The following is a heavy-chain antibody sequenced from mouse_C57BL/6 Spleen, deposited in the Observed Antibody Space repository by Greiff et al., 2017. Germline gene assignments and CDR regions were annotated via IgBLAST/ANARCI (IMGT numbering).Heavy chain of an antibody. D-gene: IGHD2-5*01. V-gene: IGHV14-4*01. CDR1: GFNIKDYY. CDR3: TTLYSNYFDY. Sequence: VQLQQSGAELVRPGASVKLSCTASGFNIKDYYMHWVKQRPEQGLEWIGWIDPENGDTEYASKFQGKATITADTSSNTAYLQLSSLTSEDTAVYYCTTLYSNYFDYWGQGTTLTVSS. J-gene: IGHJ2*01. CDR2: IDPENGDT.